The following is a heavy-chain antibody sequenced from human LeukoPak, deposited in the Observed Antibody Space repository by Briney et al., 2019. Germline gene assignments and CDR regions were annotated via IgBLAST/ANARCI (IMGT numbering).Heavy chain of an antibody. CDR2: ISSSSSYI. J-gene: IGHJ4*02. D-gene: IGHD3-3*01. V-gene: IGHV3-21*01. CDR1: GFTFSSYS. Sequence: KSGASLRLSCAASGFTFSSYSMNWARQAPGKGLEWVSSISSSSSYIYYADSVKGRFTISRDNAKNSLYLQMNSLRAEDTAVYYCARTFGVVGVSDYWGQGTLVTVSS. CDR3: ARTFGVVGVSDY.